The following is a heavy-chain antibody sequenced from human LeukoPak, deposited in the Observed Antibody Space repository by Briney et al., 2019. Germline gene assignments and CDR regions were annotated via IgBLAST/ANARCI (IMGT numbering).Heavy chain of an antibody. CDR3: ARDRGVWFGENDAFDI. CDR2: ISAYNGNT. V-gene: IGHV1-18*01. D-gene: IGHD3-10*01. J-gene: IGHJ3*02. Sequence: ASVKVSCKASGYTFTSYGISWVRQAPGQGLEWMGWISAYNGNTNYAQKLQGRVTMTTDTSTSTAYMELSRLRSDDTAVYYCARDRGVWFGENDAFDIWGQGTMVTVSS. CDR1: GYTFTSYG.